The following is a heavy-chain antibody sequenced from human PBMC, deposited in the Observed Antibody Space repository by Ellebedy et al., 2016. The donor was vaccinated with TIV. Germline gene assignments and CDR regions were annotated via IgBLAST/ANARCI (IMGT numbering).Heavy chain of an antibody. CDR3: ARSDILTGYYFLDY. J-gene: IGHJ4*02. D-gene: IGHD3-9*01. CDR1: GGSISSYY. CDR2: LYYSGST. V-gene: IGHV4-59*01. Sequence: SETLSLTCTVSGGSISSYYWSWIRQPPGKGLEWIGYLYYSGSTNYNPSLKSRVTISVDTSKNQFSLKLSSVTAADTAMYYCARSDILTGYYFLDYWGQGTLVTASS.